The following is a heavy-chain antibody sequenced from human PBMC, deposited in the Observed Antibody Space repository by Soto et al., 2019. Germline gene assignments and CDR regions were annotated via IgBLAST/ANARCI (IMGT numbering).Heavy chain of an antibody. V-gene: IGHV3-21*01. CDR3: ARDGAPEWEPGDY. CDR1: GFTFSSYS. Sequence: GGSLRLSCAASGFTFSSYSMNWVRQAPGKGLEWVSSISSSSSYIYYADSVKGRFTISRDNAKNSLYLQMNSLRAEDTAVYYCARDGAPEWEPGDYWGQGTLVTVSS. J-gene: IGHJ4*02. CDR2: ISSSSSYI. D-gene: IGHD1-26*01.